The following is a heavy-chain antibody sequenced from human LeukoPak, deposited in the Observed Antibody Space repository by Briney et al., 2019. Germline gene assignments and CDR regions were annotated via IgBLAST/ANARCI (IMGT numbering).Heavy chain of an antibody. CDR2: IYSGGNT. CDR1: GFSVGSNY. D-gene: IGHD3-3*01. V-gene: IGHV3-66*01. J-gene: IGHJ5*02. Sequence: GGSLRLSCAASGFSVGSNYVSWVRQAPGKGLEWVSIIYSGGNTYYADSVRGRFSLSRDISKNTIYLQMNNLRADDTAVYYCARDGVEELGNWFDPWGQGTLVTVSS. CDR3: ARDGVEELGNWFDP.